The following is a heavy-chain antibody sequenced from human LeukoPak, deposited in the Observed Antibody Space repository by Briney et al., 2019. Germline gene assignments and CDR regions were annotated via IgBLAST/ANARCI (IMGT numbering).Heavy chain of an antibody. J-gene: IGHJ5*02. D-gene: IGHD6-6*01. CDR2: TYYRSKWYN. V-gene: IGHV6-1*01. CDR3: ARDPLLYSSSAATFGWFDP. Sequence: SQTLSLTCAISGDSVSSNSAAWNWIRQSPSRGLEWLGRTYYRSKWYNDYAVSVKIRITINPDTSKNQFSLQLNSVTPEDTAVYYCARDPLLYSSSAATFGWFDPWGQGTLVTVSS. CDR1: GDSVSSNSAA.